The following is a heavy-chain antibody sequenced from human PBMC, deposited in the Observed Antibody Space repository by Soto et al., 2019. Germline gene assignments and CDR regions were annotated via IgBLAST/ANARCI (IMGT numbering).Heavy chain of an antibody. Sequence: GASVKVSCKASGYTFTSYGITWVRQAPGQGLEWMGWISTYSGNTNYAQKLQGRVTMTTDTSTSTAYMELRSLRSDDTAVYYCARELETAMGYGMDVWGQGTTVTVSS. V-gene: IGHV1-18*01. CDR1: GYTFTSYG. D-gene: IGHD5-18*01. CDR2: ISTYSGNT. J-gene: IGHJ6*02. CDR3: ARELETAMGYGMDV.